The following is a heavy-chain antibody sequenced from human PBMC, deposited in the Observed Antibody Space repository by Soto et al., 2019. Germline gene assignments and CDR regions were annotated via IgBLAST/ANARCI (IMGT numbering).Heavy chain of an antibody. V-gene: IGHV3-30-3*01. CDR2: ISYDGSNK. D-gene: IGHD3-3*01. CDR1: GFTFSSYA. CDR3: AREDYDFWSGYYVTYYYYYGMDV. Sequence: GGSLTLSCAASGFTFSSYAIHWVRQGPGTGLERVAVISYDGSNKYSADSVKGRFTISRDNSKNTLYLQMNSLRAEDTAVYYCAREDYDFWSGYYVTYYYYYGMDVWGQGTTVTVSS. J-gene: IGHJ6*02.